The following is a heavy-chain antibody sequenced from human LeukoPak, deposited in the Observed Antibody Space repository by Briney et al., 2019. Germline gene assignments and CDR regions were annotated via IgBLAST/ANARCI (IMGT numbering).Heavy chain of an antibody. CDR3: ARDLYGDLLDY. Sequence: ASVKVSCKASGYTFTSYVISWVRQAPGQGLEWMGWISACNGNTKYTQKFQGRVTMTTDTSTSTAYMELRSLRSDDTAVYYCARDLYGDLLDYWGQGTLVTVSS. D-gene: IGHD4-17*01. CDR2: ISACNGNT. V-gene: IGHV1-18*01. J-gene: IGHJ4*02. CDR1: GYTFTSYV.